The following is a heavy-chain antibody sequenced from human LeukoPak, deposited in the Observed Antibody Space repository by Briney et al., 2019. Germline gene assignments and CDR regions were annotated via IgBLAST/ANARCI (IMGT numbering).Heavy chain of an antibody. D-gene: IGHD4-17*01. V-gene: IGHV3-30-3*01. J-gene: IGHJ4*02. CDR1: GFTFSSYA. Sequence: PGGSLRLSCAASGFTFSSYAMHWVRQAPGKGLEWVAVISYDGSNKYYADPVKGRFTISRDNSKNTLYLQMNSLRAEDTAVYYCASSTTVTVDYWGQGTLVTVSS. CDR3: ASSTTVTVDY. CDR2: ISYDGSNK.